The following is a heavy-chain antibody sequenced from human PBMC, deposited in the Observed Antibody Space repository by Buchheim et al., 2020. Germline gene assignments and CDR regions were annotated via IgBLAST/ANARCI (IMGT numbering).Heavy chain of an antibody. CDR2: IIPIFGVA. V-gene: IGHV1-69*02. Sequence: QVQLVQSGAEVKKPGSSVKVSCKSSGGTFSSYTISWVRQAPGQGLEWMGKIIPIFGVAKYAQRFRDRVTITADKSTSTAYMELSSLRSEDTAVYYCARGGIQWAEDYWGQGTL. CDR1: GGTFSSYT. J-gene: IGHJ4*02. D-gene: IGHD1-26*01. CDR3: ARGGIQWAEDY.